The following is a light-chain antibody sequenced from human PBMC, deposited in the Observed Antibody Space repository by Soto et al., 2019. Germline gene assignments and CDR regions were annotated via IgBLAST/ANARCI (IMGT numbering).Light chain of an antibody. V-gene: IGLV2-23*01. Sequence: QSALTQPASVSGSPGQSITISCTGTSSDFGSYNLVSWYQQHPGKAPKLMIYEGSKRPSGVSNRFSGSKSGNTASLTISGLQAEDEADYYCCSYAGSSIGYVFGTGTKVTVL. CDR2: EGS. J-gene: IGLJ1*01. CDR1: SSDFGSYNL. CDR3: CSYAGSSIGYV.